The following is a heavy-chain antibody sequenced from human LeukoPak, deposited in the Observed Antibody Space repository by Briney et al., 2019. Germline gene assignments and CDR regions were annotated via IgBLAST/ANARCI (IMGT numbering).Heavy chain of an antibody. CDR1: GYTFTSYG. J-gene: IGHJ3*02. CDR2: ISAYNGNT. CDR3: ARVWLVSSGYSAFDI. D-gene: IGHD3-22*01. V-gene: IGHV1-18*01. Sequence: GASVKVSCKASGYTFTSYGISWVRQAPGQGLEWMGWISAYNGNTNYAQKLQGRVTMTTDTSTSTAYMKLRSLRPDDTAVYYCARVWLVSSGYSAFDIWGQGTMVTVSS.